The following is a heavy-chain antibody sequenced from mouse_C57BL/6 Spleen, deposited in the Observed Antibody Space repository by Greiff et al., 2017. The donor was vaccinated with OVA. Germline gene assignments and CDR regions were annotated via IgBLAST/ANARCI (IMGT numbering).Heavy chain of an antibody. CDR1: GYTFTDYE. D-gene: IGHD2-3*01. Sequence: VQLVESGAELVRPGASVTLSCKASGYTFTDYEMHWVKQTPVHGLEWIGAIDPETGGTAYNQKFKGKAILTADKSSSTAYMELRSLTSEDSAVYYCTNPIYDGYYVFDYWGQGTTLTVSS. J-gene: IGHJ2*01. CDR2: IDPETGGT. CDR3: TNPIYDGYYVFDY. V-gene: IGHV1-15*01.